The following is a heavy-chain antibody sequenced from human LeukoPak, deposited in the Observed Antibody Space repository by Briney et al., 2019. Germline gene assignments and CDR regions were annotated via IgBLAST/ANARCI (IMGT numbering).Heavy chain of an antibody. D-gene: IGHD6-19*01. V-gene: IGHV1-2*06. J-gene: IGHJ3*01. Sequence: ASVRVPCKASEYTFSGHFIHWMRQAPGQGLEWVGRINPNSGGTNYAQKFQGRVTLTRDTSAGTAYMDLSSLRSDDTAVYYCAQSIAVPRIPTFDVWGQGTVVAVSS. CDR1: EYTFSGHF. CDR3: AQSIAVPRIPTFDV. CDR2: INPNSGGT.